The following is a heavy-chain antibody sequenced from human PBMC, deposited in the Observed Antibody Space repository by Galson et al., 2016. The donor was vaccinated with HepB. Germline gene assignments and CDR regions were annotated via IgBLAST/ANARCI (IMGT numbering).Heavy chain of an antibody. CDR1: GFTFNNYD. Sequence: SLRLSCAASGFTFNNYDMTWVRQAPGKGLGWVSTISGSGGSTDYADSVKGRFTISRDNSKNTLYLQMNSLRAEDTAVYYCAKDSPYWVPLGYYYGMDVWGQGTTVTVSS. V-gene: IGHV3-23*01. CDR2: ISGSGGST. CDR3: AKDSPYWVPLGYYYGMDV. J-gene: IGHJ6*02. D-gene: IGHD2-15*01.